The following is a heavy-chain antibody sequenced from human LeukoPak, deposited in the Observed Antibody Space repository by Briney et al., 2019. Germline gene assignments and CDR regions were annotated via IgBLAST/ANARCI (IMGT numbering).Heavy chain of an antibody. Sequence: PSETLSLTCTVSGGSLGPCYYWGWIRQPPGKGLEWIGTFYYGGTTFYSPSLKSRVTISGDTSKDQFSLKLSSVTAADTAVYYCVRLGCSNLDPLHLWGRGTLVTVSS. D-gene: IGHD2-2*01. CDR1: GGSLGPCYY. V-gene: IGHV4-39*01. CDR2: FYYGGTT. J-gene: IGHJ5*02. CDR3: VRLGCSNLDPLHL.